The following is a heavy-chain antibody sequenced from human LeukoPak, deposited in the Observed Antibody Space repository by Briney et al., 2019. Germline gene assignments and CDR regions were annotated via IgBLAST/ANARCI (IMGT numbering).Heavy chain of an antibody. Sequence: SETLSLTCTVSGGSISSGSYYWSWIRQPAGKGLEWIGRIYTSGSTNYNPSLKSRLTMSVDTSKNQFSLKLGSVTAANTAVYYCARDVVAAAGTWDYWGQGTLVTVSS. V-gene: IGHV4-61*02. CDR2: IYTSGST. J-gene: IGHJ4*02. CDR1: GGSISSGSYY. CDR3: ARDVVAAAGTWDY. D-gene: IGHD6-13*01.